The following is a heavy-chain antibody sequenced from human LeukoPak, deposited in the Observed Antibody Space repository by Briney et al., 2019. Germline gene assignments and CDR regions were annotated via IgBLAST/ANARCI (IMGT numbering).Heavy chain of an antibody. D-gene: IGHD3-3*01. Sequence: PSETLSLTCAVYGASYNAYYWSWIRQPPGKGLGWIGDIYHRGTATYNPSLKRRLTISADASKNQFSLKLNSVTDADTAVYYCAVGITILGVAASFDSWGQGNLVIVSS. CDR3: AVGITILGVAASFDS. J-gene: IGHJ4*02. V-gene: IGHV4-34*01. CDR1: GASYNAYY. CDR2: IYHRGTA.